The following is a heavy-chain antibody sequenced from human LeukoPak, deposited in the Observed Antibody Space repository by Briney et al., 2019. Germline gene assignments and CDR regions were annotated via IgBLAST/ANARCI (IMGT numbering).Heavy chain of an antibody. D-gene: IGHD3-10*01. Sequence: NPSETLSLTCTVSGGSISSYYWSWIRQPPGKGLEWIGYIYYSGSTNYNPSLKSRVTISVDTSKNQFSLKLSSVTAADTAVYYCARIYYGSGSPQSYIWGQGTMVTVSS. CDR1: GGSISSYY. J-gene: IGHJ3*02. CDR3: ARIYYGSGSPQSYI. V-gene: IGHV4-59*08. CDR2: IYYSGST.